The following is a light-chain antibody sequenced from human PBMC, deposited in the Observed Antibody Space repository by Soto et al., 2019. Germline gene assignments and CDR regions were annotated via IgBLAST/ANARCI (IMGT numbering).Light chain of an antibody. CDR2: EVS. J-gene: IGLJ1*01. V-gene: IGLV2-18*02. CDR3: YSYVGSHTWV. CDR1: NSDVDAYKR. Sequence: QSALTQPRSVSGSPGQSVTISCTGTNSDVDAYKRVSWYQQPPGSAPKLIIYEVSNRPSGVPDRFSGSKSGTTASLSISGLQAEDEADYYCYSYVGSHTWVFGTGTKVTVL.